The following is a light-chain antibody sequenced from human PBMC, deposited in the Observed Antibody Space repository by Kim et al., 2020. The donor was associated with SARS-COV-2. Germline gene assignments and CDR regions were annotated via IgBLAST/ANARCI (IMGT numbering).Light chain of an antibody. CDR2: GNA. V-gene: IGLV1-40*03. CDR3: QSHDNSLSGGV. J-gene: IGLJ2*01. CDR1: STNNGAGYD. Sequence: QRVTISCTGRSTNNGAGYDVHWYQHIPGTAPKLPIYGNANRPSGVPDRFSGSKSGASASLAITGLQAEDEADYYCQSHDNSLSGGVFGGGTQLTVL.